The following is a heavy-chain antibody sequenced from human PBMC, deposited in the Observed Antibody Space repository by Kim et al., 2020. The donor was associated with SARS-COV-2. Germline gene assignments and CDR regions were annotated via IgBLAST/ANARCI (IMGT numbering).Heavy chain of an antibody. CDR3: ASRRYTGTYYYFDY. V-gene: IGHV3-74*01. CDR1: GFTFSSYW. CDR2: INSDGGTT. J-gene: IGHJ4*02. Sequence: GGSLRLSCAASGFTFSSYWMHWVRQAPGKGLVWVSRINSDGGTTSYADSVKGRFTISRDNAKSTLYLQMNSLRAEDTAVYYCASRRYTGTYYYFDYWGQGTMGTVSS. D-gene: IGHD1-26*01.